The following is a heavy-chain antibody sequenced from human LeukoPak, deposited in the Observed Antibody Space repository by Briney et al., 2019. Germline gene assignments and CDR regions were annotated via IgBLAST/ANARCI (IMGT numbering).Heavy chain of an antibody. CDR1: GYSISSGYY. CDR2: IYHDGNT. D-gene: IGHD2-21*02. CDR3: AKSFNPYCGGDCLGMFDY. Sequence: PSETLSLTCTVSGYSISSGYYWGWIRQHPGKGLEWIGGIYHDGNTFYNPSLKSRVIMSVDTSNNQFSLKLSSVTATDTAVYYCAKSFNPYCGGDCLGMFDYWGQGTLVTVSS. J-gene: IGHJ4*02. V-gene: IGHV4-38-2*02.